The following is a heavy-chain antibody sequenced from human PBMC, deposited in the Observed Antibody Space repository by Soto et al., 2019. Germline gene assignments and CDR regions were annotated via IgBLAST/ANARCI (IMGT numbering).Heavy chain of an antibody. J-gene: IGHJ4*02. D-gene: IGHD2-15*01. CDR3: AKSVPDPACRGGGCHRTFDY. V-gene: IGHV3-30*18. CDR1: GFTLGAYV. CDR2: ISADGRDL. Sequence: QVQLVESGGGVVQPGGSLRLSCAASGFTLGAYVMHWVRQAPGQGLEWVAAISADGRDLFYAASVEGRFTISRDNSKTTLFLPMNSLRSEDTSVYSCAKSVPDPACRGGGCHRTFDYWGQGTLVTVSS.